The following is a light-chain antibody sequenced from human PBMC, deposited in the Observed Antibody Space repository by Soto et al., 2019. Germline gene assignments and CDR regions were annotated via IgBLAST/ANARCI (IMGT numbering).Light chain of an antibody. Sequence: EIVLTQSTATLSLSPGERATLSCRASQSVSYYLAWYQQKPGQAPRLLIYDASSRATGIPARFSGSGSGTDYTHTNSSREPEDFVAYYCQQRSNWPPLTCGQGTRLEIK. J-gene: IGKJ5*01. CDR3: QQRSNWPPLT. CDR1: QSVSYY. V-gene: IGKV3-11*01. CDR2: DAS.